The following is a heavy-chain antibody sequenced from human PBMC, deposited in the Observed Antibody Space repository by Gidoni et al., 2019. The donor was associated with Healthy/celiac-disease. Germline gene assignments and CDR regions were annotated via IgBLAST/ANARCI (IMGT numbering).Heavy chain of an antibody. CDR2: INPSGGGT. J-gene: IGHJ2*01. D-gene: IGHD4-17*01. CDR1: GYTFTAYY. CDR3: ARGGLTVTTSKNWFFDL. Sequence: QVPLVQSGAEVKKPGASVMVSCKASGYTFTAYYIHWVRQAPGQGLEWMGIINPSGGGTIYAQKFQGRVTMTRDTSTSTVYMELSSLRSEDTAVYFCARGGLTVTTSKNWFFDLWGRGTLVTVSS. V-gene: IGHV1-46*01.